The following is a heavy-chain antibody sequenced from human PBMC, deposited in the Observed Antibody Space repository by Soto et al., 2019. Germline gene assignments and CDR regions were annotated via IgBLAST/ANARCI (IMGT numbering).Heavy chain of an antibody. CDR1: GYTFTSSE. D-gene: IGHD1-26*01. CDR3: ARVGPSDGMDV. Sequence: EASVKVSCTASGYTFTSSEINWVRQATGQGREWMGWMNPNSGNTGYAQKFQGRVTMTRNTSISTAYMELGSLRSEDTAVYYCARVGPSDGMDVWGQGTTVTVSS. J-gene: IGHJ6*02. V-gene: IGHV1-8*01. CDR2: MNPNSGNT.